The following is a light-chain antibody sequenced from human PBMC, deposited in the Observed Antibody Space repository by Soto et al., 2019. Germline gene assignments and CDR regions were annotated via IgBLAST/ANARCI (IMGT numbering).Light chain of an antibody. Sequence: LTQARSVSGSPGQSFTISCTATGNDVGGYNYVSWYQQHPGRPPKLLIYGVVRWPSGVPDRFSCSKSGNTATLTISGLQVEDEADYFCCSYAGGYTYLFGTGTKLTVL. J-gene: IGLJ1*01. V-gene: IGLV2-11*01. CDR1: GNDVGGYNY. CDR2: GVV. CDR3: CSYAGGYTYL.